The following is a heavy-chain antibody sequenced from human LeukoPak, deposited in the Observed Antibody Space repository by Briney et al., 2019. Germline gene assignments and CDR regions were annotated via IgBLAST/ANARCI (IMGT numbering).Heavy chain of an antibody. CDR1: GGAISSTNW. Sequence: PSETLSLTCAVSGGAISSTNWWSWVRQSPEKGLEWIGEIFHGGSTNYNPSLKSRVTILGDKSRNQFSLKMSSVTAADTAVYYCARGRNYYGSGSYYFVSVNPEYYFDYWGQGTLVTVSS. D-gene: IGHD3-10*01. CDR2: IFHGGST. V-gene: IGHV4-4*02. J-gene: IGHJ4*02. CDR3: ARGRNYYGSGSYYFVSVNPEYYFDY.